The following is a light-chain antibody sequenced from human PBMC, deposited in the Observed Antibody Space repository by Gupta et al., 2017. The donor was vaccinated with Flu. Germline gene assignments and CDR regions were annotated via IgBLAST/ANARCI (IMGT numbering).Light chain of an antibody. Sequence: SQMTQSPSSLSASVGDSVSITCRASQSIQGLVHWYQLLIYAASTLQSVVPSRFSGSGSGTDFTLTISPPEAEDSATYFCQQSSSFPLTFGQGTKVEIK. CDR3: QQSSSFPLT. CDR1: QSIQGL. CDR2: AAS. V-gene: IGKV1-39*01. J-gene: IGKJ1*01.